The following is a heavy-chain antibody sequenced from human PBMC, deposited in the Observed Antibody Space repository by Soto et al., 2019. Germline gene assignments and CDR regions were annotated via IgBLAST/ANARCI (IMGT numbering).Heavy chain of an antibody. CDR2: IYPGDSDT. J-gene: IGHJ6*02. Sequence: LGESLKISCKGSGYSFTSYWIGWVRQMPGKGLEWMGIIYPGDSDTRYSPSFQGQVTISADKSISTAYLQWSSLKASDTAMYYCARHVSVAGGGYYYGMDVWGQGTTVTVSS. D-gene: IGHD6-19*01. CDR3: ARHVSVAGGGYYYGMDV. V-gene: IGHV5-51*01. CDR1: GYSFTSYW.